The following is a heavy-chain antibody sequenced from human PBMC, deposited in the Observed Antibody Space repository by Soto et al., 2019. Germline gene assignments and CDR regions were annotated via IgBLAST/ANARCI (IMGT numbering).Heavy chain of an antibody. Sequence: SETLSLTCAVYGGSFSGYYWSWIRQPPGKGLEWIGEINHSGSTNYNPSLKSRVTISVDTSKNQFSLKLSSVTAADTAVYYCARAVPPDIVVVVAATSWFDPWGQRTLVTVSS. D-gene: IGHD2-15*01. CDR2: INHSGST. V-gene: IGHV4-34*01. J-gene: IGHJ5*02. CDR1: GGSFSGYY. CDR3: ARAVPPDIVVVVAATSWFDP.